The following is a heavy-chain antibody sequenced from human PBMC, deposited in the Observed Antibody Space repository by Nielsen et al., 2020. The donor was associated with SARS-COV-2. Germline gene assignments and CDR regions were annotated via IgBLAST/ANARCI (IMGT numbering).Heavy chain of an antibody. D-gene: IGHD3-10*01. CDR1: GYSFTSYW. CDR2: IYPGDSDT. CDR3: ARLYYGSGSYGLLAYYCMDV. V-gene: IGHV5-51*01. J-gene: IGHJ6*02. Sequence: GESLKISCKGSGYSFTSYWIGWVRQMPGKGLEWMGIIYPGDSDTRYSPSFQGQVTISADKSISTAYLQWSSLKASDTAMYYCARLYYGSGSYGLLAYYCMDVWGQGTTVTVSS.